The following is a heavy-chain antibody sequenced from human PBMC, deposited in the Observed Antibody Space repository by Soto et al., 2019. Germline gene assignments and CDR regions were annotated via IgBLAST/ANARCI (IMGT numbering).Heavy chain of an antibody. J-gene: IGHJ5*02. CDR1: GVTFSRYA. Sequence: GASVKVSCKASGVTFSRYAISWVRQAPGQGLEWMGGIIPIFGTANYAQKFQGRVTITADESTSTAYIELSSLRSEDTAVYYCARDGRYCSSTSCYPRWFDPRGQGTLVTVSS. CDR2: IIPIFGTA. D-gene: IGHD2-2*01. CDR3: ARDGRYCSSTSCYPRWFDP. V-gene: IGHV1-69*13.